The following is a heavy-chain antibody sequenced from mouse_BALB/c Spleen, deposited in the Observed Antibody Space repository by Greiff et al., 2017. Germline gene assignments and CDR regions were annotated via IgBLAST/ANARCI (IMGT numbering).Heavy chain of an antibody. D-gene: IGHD2-10*01. CDR3: ARTYYAWYFDV. J-gene: IGHJ1*01. Sequence: EVKLMESGPGLVKPSQSLSLTCTVTGYSITSDYAWNWIRQFPGNKLEWMGYISYSGSTSYNPSLKSRISITRDTSKNQFFLQLNSVTTEDTATYYCARTYYAWYFDVWGAGTTVTVSS. CDR1: GYSITSDYA. CDR2: ISYSGST. V-gene: IGHV3-2*02.